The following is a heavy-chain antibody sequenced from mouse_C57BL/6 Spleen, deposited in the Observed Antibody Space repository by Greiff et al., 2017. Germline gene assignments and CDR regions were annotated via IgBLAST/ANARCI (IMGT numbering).Heavy chain of an antibody. CDR3: VPYYYGSSYFDY. CDR2: IHPNSGST. Sequence: QVQLQQPGAELVKPGASVKLSCKASGYTFTSYRMHWVKQRPGQGLEWIGMIHPNSGSTNYNEKFKSKATLTVDKSSSTAYMQHSSLTSEGSAVYYGVPYYYGSSYFDYWGQGTTLTVSS. CDR1: GYTFTSYR. V-gene: IGHV1-64*01. D-gene: IGHD1-1*01. J-gene: IGHJ2*01.